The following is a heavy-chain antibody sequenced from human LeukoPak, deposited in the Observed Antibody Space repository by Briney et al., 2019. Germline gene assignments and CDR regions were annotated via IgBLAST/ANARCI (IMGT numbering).Heavy chain of an antibody. Sequence: PGGSLILSCAASGFTFSCYTMNWVRQAPGKGLEWVSYISSSAGTTYYADSVKGRFTISRDNAKNSLYLQMNSLRAEDTAVYFCARQQQQLWYDWGQGTLVTVSS. CDR1: GFTFSCYT. D-gene: IGHD5-18*01. J-gene: IGHJ4*02. V-gene: IGHV3-48*03. CDR3: ARQQQQLWYD. CDR2: ISSSAGTT.